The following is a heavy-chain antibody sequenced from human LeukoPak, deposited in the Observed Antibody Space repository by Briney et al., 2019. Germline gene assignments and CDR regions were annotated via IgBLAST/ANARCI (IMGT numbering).Heavy chain of an antibody. D-gene: IGHD6-25*01. CDR1: GITLSNYG. Sequence: GGSLRLSCAVSGITLSNYGMSWVRQTPGKGLEWVAGISDSGGRTNYADSVKGRFTISRDNAKNSLYLQMNSLRAEDTAVYYCLPVGGDFDYWGQGTLVTVSS. V-gene: IGHV3-23*01. J-gene: IGHJ4*02. CDR3: LPVGGDFDY. CDR2: ISDSGGRT.